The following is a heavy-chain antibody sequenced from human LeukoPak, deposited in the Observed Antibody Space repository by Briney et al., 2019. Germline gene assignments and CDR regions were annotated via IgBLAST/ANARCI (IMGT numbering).Heavy chain of an antibody. Sequence: GSLRLSCAASGFTFSSFGMHWVRQAPGKGLEWVAVISYDGSNKYYADSVKGRFTISRDNSKNTLYLQMNSLRAEDTAVYYCAGRNFDYWGQGTLVTVSS. CDR1: GFTFSSFG. D-gene: IGHD6-6*01. CDR3: AGRNFDY. J-gene: IGHJ4*02. CDR2: ISYDGSNK. V-gene: IGHV3-30*03.